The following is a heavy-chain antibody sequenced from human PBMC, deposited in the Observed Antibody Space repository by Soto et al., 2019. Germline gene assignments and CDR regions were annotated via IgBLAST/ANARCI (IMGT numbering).Heavy chain of an antibody. CDR1: VYSFTSYW. CDR2: IYPGDSDT. J-gene: IGHJ1*01. Sequence: GESLKISCKGSVYSFTSYWIGWVRQMPGKGLEWMGIIYPGDSDTRYSPSFQGQVTISADKSISTAYLQWSSLKASDTAMYYCASLREQQLEPVGYFQHWGQGTLVTVSS. CDR3: ASLREQQLEPVGYFQH. D-gene: IGHD6-13*01. V-gene: IGHV5-51*01.